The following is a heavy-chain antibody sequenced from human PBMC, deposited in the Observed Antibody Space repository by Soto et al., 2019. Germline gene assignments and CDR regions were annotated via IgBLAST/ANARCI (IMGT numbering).Heavy chain of an antibody. J-gene: IGHJ4*01. CDR2: ISGGGETT. V-gene: IGHV3-23*01. CDR3: AFHSGSGSYYFDP. D-gene: IGHD3-10*01. CDR1: GFTFSSYA. Sequence: EVQLLESGGGLVQPGGSLRLSCAASGFTFSSYAMWWVRQAPGKGLECVSAISGGGETTYYADSVQGRLTISRDNSKIPLYLQMNSLRAGATAVYYCAFHSGSGSYYFDPWGHGPLVTVSS.